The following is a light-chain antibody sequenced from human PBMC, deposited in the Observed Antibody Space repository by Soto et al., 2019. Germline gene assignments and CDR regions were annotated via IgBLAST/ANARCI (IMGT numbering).Light chain of an antibody. CDR1: SSNIGAGYD. J-gene: IGLJ2*01. CDR3: QSYDSSLSVLV. CDR2: GNS. V-gene: IGLV1-40*01. Sequence: QHVLTQPPSVSGAPGQRVTISCTGSSSNIGAGYDVHWYQQLPGTAPKLLIYGNSNRPSGVPDRFSGSKSGTSASLAITGLQAEDEADYYCQSYDSSLSVLVFGGGTKLTVL.